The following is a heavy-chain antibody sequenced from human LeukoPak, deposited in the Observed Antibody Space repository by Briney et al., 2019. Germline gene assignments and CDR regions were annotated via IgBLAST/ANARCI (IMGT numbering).Heavy chain of an antibody. Sequence: ASVKVSCKTSGYTFTSYYMHWVRQAPGQGLEWMAIINPSGGSTPYALRFQGRVTMTRDTSTSTVYMELSSLRSEDTAVYYCARGCTGGSCYLIDYWGQGTLVTVSS. CDR3: ARGCTGGSCYLIDY. J-gene: IGHJ4*02. CDR2: INPSGGST. V-gene: IGHV1-46*01. D-gene: IGHD2-15*01. CDR1: GYTFTSYY.